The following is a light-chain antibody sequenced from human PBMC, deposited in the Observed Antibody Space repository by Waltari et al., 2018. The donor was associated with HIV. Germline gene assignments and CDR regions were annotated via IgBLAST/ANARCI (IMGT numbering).Light chain of an antibody. CDR1: NSDVGIYDL. CDR2: EVT. Sequence: QSALTQPASVSGSPGQSITISCTGTNSDVGIYDLVPWYQQHPGKAPKLMIYEVTKRPSGISNRFSGSKSGKTASLTISGLQAEDEAAYYCCSYAGGSTPWVFGGGTKLTVL. CDR3: CSYAGGSTPWV. V-gene: IGLV2-23*02. J-gene: IGLJ3*02.